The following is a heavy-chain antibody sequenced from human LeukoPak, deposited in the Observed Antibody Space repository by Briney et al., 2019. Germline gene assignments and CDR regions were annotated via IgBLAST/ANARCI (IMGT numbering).Heavy chain of an antibody. CDR1: SGSISSSSYY. CDR2: IYYSGST. J-gene: IGHJ6*03. D-gene: IGHD1-26*01. CDR3: AREEGGSYIRYYYYYMDV. Sequence: SETLSLTCTVSSGSISSSSYYWGWIRQPPGKGLEWIGSIYYSGSTYYNPSLKSRVTISVDTSKNQFSLKLSSVTAADTAVYYCAREEGGSYIRYYYYYMDVWGKGTTVTVSS. V-gene: IGHV4-39*07.